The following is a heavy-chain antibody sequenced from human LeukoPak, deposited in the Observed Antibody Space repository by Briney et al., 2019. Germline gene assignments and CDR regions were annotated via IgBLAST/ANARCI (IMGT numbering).Heavy chain of an antibody. Sequence: GGSLRLSCAASGFTFSSYAMSWVRQAPGKGLEWVSAISGSGGSTYYADSVKGRFTISRDNSKNTLYLQMNSLRAEDTAVYYCAKFHSSGYGNYYYYYMDVWAKGTTVTVSS. V-gene: IGHV3-23*01. D-gene: IGHD6-19*01. CDR3: AKFHSSGYGNYYYYYMDV. CDR2: ISGSGGST. CDR1: GFTFSSYA. J-gene: IGHJ6*03.